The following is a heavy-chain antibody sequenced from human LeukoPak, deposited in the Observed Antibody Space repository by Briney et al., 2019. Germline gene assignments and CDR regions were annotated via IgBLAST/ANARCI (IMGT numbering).Heavy chain of an antibody. V-gene: IGHV3-48*03. Sequence: GGSLRLSCAASGFTFSGYEMNWVRQAPGKGLEWVSYISSSGSTIYYADSVKGRFTISRDNAKNSLYLQMNGLRAEDTVVYYCARDNRDDWKGSGIGYWGQGTLVTVSS. CDR1: GFTFSGYE. CDR2: ISSSGSTI. D-gene: IGHD3-10*01. CDR3: ARDNRDDWKGSGIGY. J-gene: IGHJ4*02.